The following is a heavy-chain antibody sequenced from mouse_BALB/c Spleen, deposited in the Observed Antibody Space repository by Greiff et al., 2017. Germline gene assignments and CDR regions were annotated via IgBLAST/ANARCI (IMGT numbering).Heavy chain of an antibody. J-gene: IGHJ2*01. Sequence: VQLKESGAELVKPGASVKLSCTASGFNIKDTYMHWVKQRPEQGLEWIGRIDPANGNTKYDPKFQGKATITADTSSNTAYLQLSSLTSEDTAVYYCARNGNYEGYYFDYWGQGTTLTVSS. CDR3: ARNGNYEGYYFDY. CDR2: IDPANGNT. V-gene: IGHV14-3*02. CDR1: GFNIKDTY. D-gene: IGHD2-1*01.